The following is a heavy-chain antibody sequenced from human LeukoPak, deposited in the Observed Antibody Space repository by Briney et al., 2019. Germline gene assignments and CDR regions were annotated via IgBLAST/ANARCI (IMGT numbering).Heavy chain of an antibody. CDR1: GFTFSSYW. V-gene: IGHV3-7*01. CDR2: IKQDGSEK. J-gene: IGHJ4*02. D-gene: IGHD4-17*01. Sequence: PGGSLRLSCAASGFTFSSYWMSWVRQAPGKGLEWVANIKQDGSEKYYVDSVKGRFTISRDNAKNSLYLQMNSLRAEDTAVYYCARAYWARMDMTTVTVSGFDYWGQGTLVTVSS. CDR3: ARAYWARMDMTTVTVSGFDY.